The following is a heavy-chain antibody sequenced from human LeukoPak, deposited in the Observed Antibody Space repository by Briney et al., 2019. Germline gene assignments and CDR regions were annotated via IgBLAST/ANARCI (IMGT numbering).Heavy chain of an antibody. Sequence: NTSEALSLTCTVPGGSISSSSYYWGWIRQPPGKGLEWIGSMYYSGSTYYNPSLKSRVTISVDTSKNQFSLKLSSVTAADTAVYYCARLRPGRNSTPTYYYYYYYMDVWGKGTTVTVSS. J-gene: IGHJ6*03. CDR3: ARLRPGRNSTPTYYYYYYYMDV. D-gene: IGHD4-23*01. CDR1: GGSISSSSYY. V-gene: IGHV4-39*01. CDR2: MYYSGST.